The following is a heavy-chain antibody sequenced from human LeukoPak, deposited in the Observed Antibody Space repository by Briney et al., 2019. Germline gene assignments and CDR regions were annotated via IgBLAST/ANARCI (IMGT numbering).Heavy chain of an antibody. V-gene: IGHV1-18*01. CDR2: ISAYNGNT. D-gene: IGHD2-15*01. Sequence: ASVKVSCKASGYTFTNYGITWVRQAPGQGLEWMGWISAYNGNTNYAQRLQGRVTMTTDTSTSTAYLELRSLRSDDTAVYYCARGLKLGYCSGGSCYDLEYAFDYWGQGTLVTVSS. CDR1: GYTFTNYG. J-gene: IGHJ4*02. CDR3: ARGLKLGYCSGGSCYDLEYAFDY.